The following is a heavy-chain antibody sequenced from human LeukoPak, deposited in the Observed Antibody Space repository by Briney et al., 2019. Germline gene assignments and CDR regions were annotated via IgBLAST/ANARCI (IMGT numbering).Heavy chain of an antibody. D-gene: IGHD6-6*01. V-gene: IGHV4-31*03. CDR3: ARAPPYSSSYFDY. CDR1: GGSISSGGYY. J-gene: IGHJ4*02. CDR2: IYDSGST. Sequence: NPSETLSLTCTVSGGSISSGGYYWSWIRQHPGKGLEWIGYIYDSGSTYYNPSLKSRVTISVDTSKNQFSLKLRSVTAADTAVYYCARAPPYSSSYFDYWGQGTLVTVSS.